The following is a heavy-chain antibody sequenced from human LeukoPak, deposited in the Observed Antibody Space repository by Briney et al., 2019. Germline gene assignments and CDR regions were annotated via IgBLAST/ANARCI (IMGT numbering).Heavy chain of an antibody. CDR3: AGGGGWWDY. Sequence: PSETLSLTCTVSGGSISSNYWSWLRQPPGKGLEWIGYIYYSGSTNYNPSLRSRVTISVDTSKNQFSLKLSSVTAADTAVYYCAGGGGWWDYWGQGTLVTVSS. CDR1: GGSISSNY. CDR2: IYYSGST. J-gene: IGHJ4*02. V-gene: IGHV4-59*01. D-gene: IGHD6-19*01.